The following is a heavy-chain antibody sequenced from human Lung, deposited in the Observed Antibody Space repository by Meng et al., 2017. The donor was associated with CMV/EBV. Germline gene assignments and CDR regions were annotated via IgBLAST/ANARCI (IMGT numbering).Heavy chain of an antibody. CDR3: ARWTIGRCDY. CDR2: IRNKANRDTT. D-gene: IGHD3-3*01. V-gene: IGHV3-72*01. CDR1: GFTCSDHY. J-gene: IGHJ4*02. Sequence: GGSLRLXCAASGFTCSDHYMDWVRQAPGKGLEWVGRIRNKANRDTTEYAASVKGRFTISRDDSRNSLYLQMNSLKTEDTAVYYCARWTIGRCDYWGQGTLVTVSS.